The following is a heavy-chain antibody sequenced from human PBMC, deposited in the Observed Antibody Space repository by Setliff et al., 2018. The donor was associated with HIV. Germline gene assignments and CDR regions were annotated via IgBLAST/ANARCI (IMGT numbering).Heavy chain of an antibody. CDR2: VYYSGST. V-gene: IGHV4-39*01. Sequence: SETLSLTCTVSNGSISNSAYYWGWIRQPPGKALEWIGSVYYSGSTYYNPSLKSRITISEDTSRNQFSLKLSSVTAADTAVYYCAGGPGTTSIDYWAQGTLVTVSS. D-gene: IGHD1-26*01. J-gene: IGHJ4*02. CDR1: NGSISNSAYY. CDR3: AGGPGTTSIDY.